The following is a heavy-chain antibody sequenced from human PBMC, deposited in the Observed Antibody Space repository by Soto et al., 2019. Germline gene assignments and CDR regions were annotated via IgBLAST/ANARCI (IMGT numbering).Heavy chain of an antibody. V-gene: IGHV1-18*01. CDR3: ASDWAAAGPFDY. J-gene: IGHJ4*02. Sequence: ASVKVSCKASGYTFTSYGINWVRQAPGQGLEWMGWISAYNGNTNYAQKLQGRVTMTTDTSTSTAYMELRSLRSDDTAVYYCASDWAAAGPFDYWGQGTLLTVSS. D-gene: IGHD6-13*01. CDR2: ISAYNGNT. CDR1: GYTFTSYG.